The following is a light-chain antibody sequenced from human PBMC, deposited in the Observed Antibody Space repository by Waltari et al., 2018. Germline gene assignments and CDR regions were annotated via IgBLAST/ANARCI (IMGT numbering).Light chain of an antibody. CDR3: QQYGSSPRT. V-gene: IGKV3-20*01. J-gene: IGKJ1*01. Sequence: EIVLTQSPGTLSLSPGERATLPCRASQSVGSSFLAWYQHIPGQAPRLLGYGASSRATGIPDRFSGSGSGTAFTLTITRLEPEDFAVYYCQQYGSSPRTFGQGTKVEIK. CDR1: QSVGSSF. CDR2: GAS.